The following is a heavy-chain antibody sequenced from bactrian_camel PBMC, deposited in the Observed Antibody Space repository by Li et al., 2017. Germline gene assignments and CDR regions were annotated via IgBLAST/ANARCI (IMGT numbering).Heavy chain of an antibody. CDR1: GFTFRHFA. CDR2: INSGGDST. D-gene: IGHD5*01. CDR3: AAASRTGRVFEYNY. J-gene: IGHJ4*01. V-gene: IGHV3S40*01. Sequence: VQLVESGGGLVQPGGPLRLSCAASGFTFRHFAMSWVRQTPGKGLEWVSNINSGGDSTAYADFVKGRFTISRDNAKNTLYLQMNSLKPEDTALYYCAAASRTGRVFEYNYWGQGTQVTVS.